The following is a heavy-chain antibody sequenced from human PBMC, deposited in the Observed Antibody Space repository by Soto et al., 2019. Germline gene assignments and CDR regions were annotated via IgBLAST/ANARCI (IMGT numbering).Heavy chain of an antibody. CDR1: GYSFSEFH. J-gene: IGHJ4*02. CDR3: ARENWHFDY. V-gene: IGHV1-2*02. CDR2: VNPINGNT. Sequence: QVQLVQSGAEVKKPGASVKVSCKTSGYSFSEFHMHWVRQAPGQGLEWMGWVNPINGNTNYAQDFQGRVTMTRDASTKTVYMELSSLTSDDTSTVYCARENWHFDYWGQGTLITVSS.